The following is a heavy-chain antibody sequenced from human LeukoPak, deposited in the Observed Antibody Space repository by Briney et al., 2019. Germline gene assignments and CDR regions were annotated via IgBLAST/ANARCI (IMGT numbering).Heavy chain of an antibody. J-gene: IGHJ3*02. CDR1: GFTFSSYG. V-gene: IGHV3-33*01. D-gene: IGHD3-22*01. CDR3: ARDLSSGYLPSSDAFDI. Sequence: GGSLRLSCAASGFTFSSYGMHWVRQAPGKGLEWVAVIWYDGSNKYYADSVKGRFTISRDNSKNTLYLQMNSLRAEDTAVYYCARDLSSGYLPSSDAFDIWGQGTMVTVSS. CDR2: IWYDGSNK.